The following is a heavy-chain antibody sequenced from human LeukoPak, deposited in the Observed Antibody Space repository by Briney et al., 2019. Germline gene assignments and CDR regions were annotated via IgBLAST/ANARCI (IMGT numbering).Heavy chain of an antibody. Sequence: PGGSLRLSCAASEFTFSNHWMHWVRQAPGEGLVWVSFINSDGSSTSYADYVKGRFTISRDNARNTLYLQMSSLRVEDTAVYYCARDGSLPDYWGQGTLVTVSS. CDR2: INSDGSST. J-gene: IGHJ4*02. CDR1: EFTFSNHW. CDR3: ARDGSLPDY. V-gene: IGHV3-74*01.